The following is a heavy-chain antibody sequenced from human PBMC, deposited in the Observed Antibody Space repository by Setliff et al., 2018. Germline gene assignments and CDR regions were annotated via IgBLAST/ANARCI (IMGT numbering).Heavy chain of an antibody. V-gene: IGHV3-11*01. CDR1: GFIFSDHY. CDR2: ISGSEK. D-gene: IGHD5-18*01. CDR3: ARLLWLTTRYYMDV. J-gene: IGHJ6*03. Sequence: PGESLKISCAASGFIFSDHYLDWVRQAPGRGLEWVSAISGSEKYSVNSVKGRFTFSRDNAKSVLYLQMSSLGVEDTAVYYCARLLWLTTRYYMDVWGKGTTVTVSS.